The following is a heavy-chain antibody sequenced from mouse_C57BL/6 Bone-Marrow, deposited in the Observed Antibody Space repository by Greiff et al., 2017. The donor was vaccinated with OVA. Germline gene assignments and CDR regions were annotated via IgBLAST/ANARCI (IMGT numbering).Heavy chain of an antibody. CDR3: AMGFYSHWGFDY. CDR1: GYTFTSYW. V-gene: IGHV1-74*01. CDR2: IHPSDSDT. J-gene: IGHJ2*01. Sequence: QVHVKQPGAELVKPGASVKVSCKASGYTFTSYWMHWVKQRPGQGLEWIGRIHPSDSDTNYNQKFKGKATLTVDKSSSTAYMQISSLTSEDAAVDYCAMGFYSHWGFDYWGQGTTLTVSS. D-gene: IGHD2-12*01.